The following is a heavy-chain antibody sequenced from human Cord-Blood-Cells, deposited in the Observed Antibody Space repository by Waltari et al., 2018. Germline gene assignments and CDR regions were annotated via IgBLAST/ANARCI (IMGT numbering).Heavy chain of an antibody. CDR3: ARRGTGSPVNFDY. V-gene: IGHV1-2*02. Sequence: QVQLVQSGAEVKKPGASVKVSCKASGYTFTGYYMHWVRQAPGQGLEWMGWINPTSGGTNYAQKFQGRVTMTRDTSISTAYMELSRLRSDDTAVYYCARRGTGSPVNFDYWGQGTLVTVSS. CDR1: GYTFTGYY. CDR2: INPTSGGT. D-gene: IGHD7-27*01. J-gene: IGHJ4*02.